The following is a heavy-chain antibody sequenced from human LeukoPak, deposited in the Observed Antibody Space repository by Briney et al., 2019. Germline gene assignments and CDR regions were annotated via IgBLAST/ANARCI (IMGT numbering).Heavy chain of an antibody. CDR2: IGASGEST. CDR1: GFTFSVAA. V-gene: IGHV3-23*01. J-gene: IGHJ6*02. D-gene: IGHD1-26*01. Sequence: GGSLRLSCAASGFTFSVAAMTWVRQAPGKGLEWVSLIGASGESTYYADSVKGRFTISRDNSKNTLFLQMNSLRAEDTAVYYCARYRGYGMDVWGQGTTVTVSS. CDR3: ARYRGYGMDV.